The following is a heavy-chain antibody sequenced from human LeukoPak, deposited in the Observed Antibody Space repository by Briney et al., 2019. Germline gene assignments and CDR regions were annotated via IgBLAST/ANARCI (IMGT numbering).Heavy chain of an antibody. Sequence: GGSLRLSCAASGFTFRNYWMHWVRQALGKGLVWVSRINSDGSTTNYADSVKGRFTISRDNAKNTLYLQMNSLRAEDTAVYYCAREWKKTGAFDHWGQGTLVTVSS. J-gene: IGHJ4*02. D-gene: IGHD1-1*01. CDR3: AREWKKTGAFDH. V-gene: IGHV3-74*01. CDR1: GFTFRNYW. CDR2: INSDGSTT.